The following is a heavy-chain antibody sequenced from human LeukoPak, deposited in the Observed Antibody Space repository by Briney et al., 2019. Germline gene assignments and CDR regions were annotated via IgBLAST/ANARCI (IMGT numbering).Heavy chain of an antibody. D-gene: IGHD3-9*01. CDR2: ISAYNGNT. CDR1: GYTFTIYG. J-gene: IGHJ5*02. V-gene: IGHV1-18*01. Sequence: ASVKVSCKASGYTFTIYGISWVRQAPGQGLEWMGWISAYNGNTNYAQKLQGRVTMTTDTSTRTAYMELRSLRSDDTAVYYCARSLNMAYFDWLPGSDWFDPWGQGTLVTVSS. CDR3: ARSLNMAYFDWLPGSDWFDP.